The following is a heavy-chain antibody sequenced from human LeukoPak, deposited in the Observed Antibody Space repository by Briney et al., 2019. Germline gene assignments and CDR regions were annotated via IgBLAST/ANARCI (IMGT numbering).Heavy chain of an antibody. D-gene: IGHD3-16*01. Sequence: ASVKVTCKASGYTFTGYYMHWVRQAPGQGLEWMGWINPNSGGTNYAQKFQGRVTMTRDTSISTAYRELSRLRSDDTAVYYCAREDDSTQVLGGPEYWGQGTLVTVSS. CDR3: AREDDSTQVLGGPEY. CDR2: INPNSGGT. J-gene: IGHJ4*02. CDR1: GYTFTGYY. V-gene: IGHV1-2*02.